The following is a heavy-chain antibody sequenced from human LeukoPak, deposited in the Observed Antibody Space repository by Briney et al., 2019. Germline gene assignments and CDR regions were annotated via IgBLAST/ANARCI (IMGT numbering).Heavy chain of an antibody. D-gene: IGHD2-8*02. CDR2: SNSDGSSI. CDR3: ARDWSFDY. Sequence: GGSLRLSCAASGFTISDYWMHWVRQAPGKGLVWVSRSNSDGSSISYADSVKGRFIISRDIAKNTLYLQMNSLRDEDTGVYYCARDWSFDYWGQGTLVTVSS. CDR1: GFTISDYW. V-gene: IGHV3-74*01. J-gene: IGHJ4*02.